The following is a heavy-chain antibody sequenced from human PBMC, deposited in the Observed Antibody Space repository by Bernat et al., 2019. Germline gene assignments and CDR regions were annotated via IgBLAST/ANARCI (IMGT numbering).Heavy chain of an antibody. D-gene: IGHD6-13*01. V-gene: IGHV3-30-3*01. J-gene: IGHJ6*02. Sequence: QVQLVESGGGVVQPGRSLRLSCAASGFTFSSYAMHCVRQAPGKGLEWVAVISYDGSNKYYADSVKGRFTISRNNSKNTLYLQMNSLRAEDTAVYYCARVAAAAGTKYYYYYGMDVWGQGTTVTVSS. CDR2: ISYDGSNK. CDR1: GFTFSSYA. CDR3: ARVAAAAGTKYYYYYGMDV.